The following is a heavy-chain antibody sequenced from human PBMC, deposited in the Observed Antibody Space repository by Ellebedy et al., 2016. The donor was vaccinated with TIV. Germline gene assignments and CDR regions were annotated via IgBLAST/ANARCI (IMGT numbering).Heavy chain of an antibody. CDR1: GFVFSGSA. V-gene: IGHV3-73*01. Sequence: GGSLRLSCAGSGFVFSGSAMQWVCQASGKGLEWVGRIRRKVHNYATQYGASVKGRFTISRDDSENTAYLQMNSLTTEDTAVYYCIRHVEYDRSYWGQGVLVTVSS. J-gene: IGHJ4*02. CDR3: IRHVEYDRSY. CDR2: IRRKVHNYAT. D-gene: IGHD3-22*01.